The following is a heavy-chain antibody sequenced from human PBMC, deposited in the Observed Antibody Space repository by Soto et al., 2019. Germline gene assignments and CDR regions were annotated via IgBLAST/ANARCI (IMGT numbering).Heavy chain of an antibody. D-gene: IGHD6-19*01. V-gene: IGHV1-18*01. Sequence: QVQLVQSGAEVKKPGASVEVSCKASGYTFTSYGISWVRQAPGQGLEWMGWISAYNGNTNYAQKLQGRVTMTTDTSTSTAYMELRSLRSDDTAVYYCARVAVAGPYYYYGMDVWGQGTTVTVSS. CDR1: GYTFTSYG. CDR2: ISAYNGNT. J-gene: IGHJ6*02. CDR3: ARVAVAGPYYYYGMDV.